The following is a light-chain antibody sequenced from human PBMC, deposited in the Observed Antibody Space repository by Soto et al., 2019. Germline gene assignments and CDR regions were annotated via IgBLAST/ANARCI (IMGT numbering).Light chain of an antibody. CDR3: QQYYSYPWT. V-gene: IGKV1-8*01. J-gene: IGKJ1*01. CDR1: QGISSY. CDR2: AAS. Sequence: AIRMTQSPSSLSASTGDRVTITCRASQGISSYLAWYQQKPGKAPKLLIYAASTLQSGVPSRFSGSGSGTDFTLTISCLLSEDFATYYCQQYYSYPWTFGQGTKVEIK.